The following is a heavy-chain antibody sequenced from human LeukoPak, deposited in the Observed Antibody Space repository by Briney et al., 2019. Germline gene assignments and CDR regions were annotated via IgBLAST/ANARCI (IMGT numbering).Heavy chain of an antibody. CDR3: AKVEGDTAMQRD. D-gene: IGHD5-18*01. J-gene: IGHJ4*02. CDR2: ISGSGGST. CDR1: GFTFSSYA. V-gene: IGHV3-23*01. Sequence: GGSLRLSCAASGFTFSSYAMSWVRQAPGKGLGWVSAISGSGGSTYYADSAKGRFTISRDNSKNTLYLQMNSLRAEDTAVYYCAKVEGDTAMQRDWGQGTLVTVSS.